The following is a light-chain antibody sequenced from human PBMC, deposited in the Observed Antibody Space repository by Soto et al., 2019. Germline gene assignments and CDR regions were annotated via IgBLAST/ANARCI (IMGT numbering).Light chain of an antibody. Sequence: EIVLTQSPGTLSLSPGERATLSCRASQSTNNYLTWYQQKPGQAPRLLIYGASDRATGIPDRFSASGFGTDFTLTINKLEPEDSAVYYCQQYGGSPRTFGQGTKVEIK. J-gene: IGKJ1*01. CDR2: GAS. CDR3: QQYGGSPRT. CDR1: QSTNNY. V-gene: IGKV3-20*01.